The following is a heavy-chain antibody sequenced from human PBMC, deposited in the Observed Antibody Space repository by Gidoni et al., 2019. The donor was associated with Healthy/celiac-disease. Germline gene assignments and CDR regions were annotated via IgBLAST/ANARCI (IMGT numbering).Heavy chain of an antibody. Sequence: EVQLVESGGGLVKPGGSLRLSCAASGLTFSNAWMSWVRQAPGKGLEWVGRIKSKTDGGTTDYAAPVKGRFTISRDDSKNTLYLQMNSLKTEDTAVYYCTTDRVGANVDDYWGQGTLVTVSS. D-gene: IGHD1-26*01. V-gene: IGHV3-15*01. CDR1: GLTFSNAW. J-gene: IGHJ4*02. CDR2: IKSKTDGGTT. CDR3: TTDRVGANVDDY.